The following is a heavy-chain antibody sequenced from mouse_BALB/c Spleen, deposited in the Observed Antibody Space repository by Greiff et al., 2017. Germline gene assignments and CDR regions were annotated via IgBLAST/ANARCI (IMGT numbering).Heavy chain of an antibody. CDR2: IDPANGNT. Sequence: VQLKQSGAELVKPGASVKLSCTASGFNIKDTYMHWVKQRPEQGLEWIGRIDPANGNTKYDPKFQGKATITADTSSNTAYLQLSSLTSEDTAVYYCAREEIYDGYFYAMDYWGQGTSVTVSS. D-gene: IGHD2-3*01. J-gene: IGHJ4*01. CDR3: AREEIYDGYFYAMDY. V-gene: IGHV14-3*02. CDR1: GFNIKDTY.